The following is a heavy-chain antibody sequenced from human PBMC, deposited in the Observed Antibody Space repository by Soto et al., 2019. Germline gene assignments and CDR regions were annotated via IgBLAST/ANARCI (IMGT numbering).Heavy chain of an antibody. Sequence: GGSLRLSCTASGFTYGVYAMSWFRQAPGTGLEGVGFIRSKAYGGTTECGASVKGRFTISRDDSKSIAYLQMNSLKPEDTAVYYCTSQTGGYYGGGSLAYYYGMDVWGQGTRVVVSS. CDR2: IRSKAYGGTT. D-gene: IGHD3-10*01. CDR1: GFTYGVYA. V-gene: IGHV3-49*03. J-gene: IGHJ6*02. CDR3: TSQTGGYYGGGSLAYYYGMDV.